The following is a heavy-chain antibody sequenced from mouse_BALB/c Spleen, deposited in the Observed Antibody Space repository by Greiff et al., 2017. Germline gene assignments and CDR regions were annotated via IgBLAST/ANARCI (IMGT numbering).Heavy chain of an antibody. V-gene: IGHV1S81*02. CDR1: GYTFTSYW. Sequence: VQLQQSGAELVKPGASVKLSCKASGYTFTSYWLHWVKQRPGQGLEWFGEINPSNGRTYYNEKFKSKDTLTADSSSNTAYLQLSRLTSEDTAVCSSNAEGYWGQGTTLTVSS. CDR2: INPSNGRT. CDR3: NAEGY. J-gene: IGHJ2*01. D-gene: IGHD2-5*01.